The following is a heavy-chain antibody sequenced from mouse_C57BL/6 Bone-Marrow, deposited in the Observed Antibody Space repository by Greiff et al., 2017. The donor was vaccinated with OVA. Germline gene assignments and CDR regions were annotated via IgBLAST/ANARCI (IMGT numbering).Heavy chain of an antibody. V-gene: IGHV1-55*01. J-gene: IGHJ2*01. CDR3: ARYYYGSSYLYYFDY. CDR2: IYPGSGST. D-gene: IGHD1-1*01. CDR1: GYTFTSYW. Sequence: QVQLQQPGAELVKPGASVKMSCKASGYTFTSYWITWVKQRPGQGLEWIGDIYPGSGSTNYNEKFKSKATLTVDTSSSTAYMQLSSLTSEDSAVYYCARYYYGSSYLYYFDYWGQGTTLTVSS.